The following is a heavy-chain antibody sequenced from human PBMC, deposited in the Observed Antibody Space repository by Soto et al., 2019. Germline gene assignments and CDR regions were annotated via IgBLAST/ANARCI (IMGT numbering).Heavy chain of an antibody. CDR1: GASISGFY. Sequence: SETLSLTCTVSGASISGFYWTWIRQSPGKGLEWVGYIYNIGSTNYNASLKSRVTISVDTSKKQFSLRLRSVTAADTAVYYCARDIGNYYEIDYWGQGTLVTVSS. D-gene: IGHD3-22*01. CDR2: IYNIGST. J-gene: IGHJ4*02. V-gene: IGHV4-59*01. CDR3: ARDIGNYYEIDY.